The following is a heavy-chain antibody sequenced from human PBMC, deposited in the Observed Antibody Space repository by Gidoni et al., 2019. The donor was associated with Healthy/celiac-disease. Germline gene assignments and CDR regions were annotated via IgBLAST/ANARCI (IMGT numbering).Heavy chain of an antibody. CDR2: IKQDGSEK. Sequence: EVQLVESGGGLVQPGGSLRLSCAAAGFTFSSYWMSWVRQAPGKGLEWVANIKQDGSEKYYVDSVKGRFTISRDNAKNSLYLQMNSLRAEDTAVYYCARGDVWGSYHNVDYWGQGTLVTVSS. J-gene: IGHJ4*02. CDR1: GFTFSSYW. CDR3: ARGDVWGSYHNVDY. D-gene: IGHD3-16*01. V-gene: IGHV3-7*01.